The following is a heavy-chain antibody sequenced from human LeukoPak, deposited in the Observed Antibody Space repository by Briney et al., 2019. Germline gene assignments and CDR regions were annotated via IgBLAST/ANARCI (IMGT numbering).Heavy chain of an antibody. CDR1: GYTFTVYY. D-gene: IGHD6-6*01. J-gene: IGHJ4*02. CDR3: STASYITSSDH. V-gene: IGHV1-2*02. Sequence: ASVNVSFTASGYTFTVYYIHWVRQAPGQGLEWMGWINPNTGGTNYSQKFQGRVTITRDTAISTAYMKLSRLRSDDAAMYYCSTASYITSSDHGGQGTLVTVSS. CDR2: INPNTGGT.